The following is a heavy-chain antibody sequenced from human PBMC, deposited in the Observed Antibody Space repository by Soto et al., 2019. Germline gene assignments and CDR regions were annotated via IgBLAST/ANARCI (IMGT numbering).Heavy chain of an antibody. CDR3: ATLMNTPYYYYGMDV. J-gene: IGHJ6*02. CDR2: IIPIFGTA. CDR1: GGTFSSYA. V-gene: IGHV1-69*13. Sequence: SVKVSCKASGGTFSSYAISWVRQAPGQGLEWMGGIIPIFGTANYAQKFQGRVTITADESTSTAYMELSSLRSEDTAVYYCATLMNTPYYYYGMDVWGQGTTVTVSS.